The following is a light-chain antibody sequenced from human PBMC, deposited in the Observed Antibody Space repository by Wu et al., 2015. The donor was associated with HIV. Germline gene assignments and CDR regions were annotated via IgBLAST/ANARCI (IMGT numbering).Light chain of an antibody. CDR2: AAS. CDR1: QGISSY. J-gene: IGKJ3*01. Sequence: DIQLTQSPSFLSASIGDRVTITCRASQGISSYLVWYQQKPGKAPKLLIYAASTLQSGVPSRFSGSGSGTEFTLTVSSLQSDDFATYYCQQLSSYPFTFGLGPRWISN. V-gene: IGKV1-9*01. CDR3: QQLSSYPFT.